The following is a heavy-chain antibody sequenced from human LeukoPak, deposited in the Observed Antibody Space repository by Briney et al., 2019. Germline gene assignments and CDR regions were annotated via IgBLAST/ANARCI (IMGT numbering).Heavy chain of an antibody. D-gene: IGHD3-3*01. CDR1: GYSISSGYY. J-gene: IGHJ5*02. V-gene: IGHV4-38-2*02. Sequence: SETLSLTCTVSGYSISSGYYWGWIRQPPGKGLEWIGSIYHSGSTYYNPSLKSRVTISVDTSKNQFSLKLSSVTAADTAVYYCARDHLANLASRLFDPWGQGSLVTVSS. CDR2: IYHSGST. CDR3: ARDHLANLASRLFDP.